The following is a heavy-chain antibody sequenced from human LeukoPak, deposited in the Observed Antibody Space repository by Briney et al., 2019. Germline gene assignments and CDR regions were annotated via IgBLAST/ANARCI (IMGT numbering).Heavy chain of an antibody. D-gene: IGHD5-12*01. V-gene: IGHV4-34*01. CDR2: INHSGST. CDR1: GGSFSGYY. Sequence: SETLSLTCAVYGGSFSGYYWSWIRQPPGKGLEWIGEINHSGSTNYNPSLKSRVTISVDTSKNQFSLKLSSVTAADTAVYYCARGNSRHVATMLYYYYYYGMDVWGQGTTVTVSS. J-gene: IGHJ6*02. CDR3: ARGNSRHVATMLYYYYYYGMDV.